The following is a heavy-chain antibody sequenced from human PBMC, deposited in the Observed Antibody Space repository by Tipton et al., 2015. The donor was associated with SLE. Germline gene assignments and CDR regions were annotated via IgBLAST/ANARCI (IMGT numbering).Heavy chain of an antibody. J-gene: IGHJ4*02. CDR1: GYTFTGYY. CDR2: ISGYNGDT. V-gene: IGHV1-18*04. CDR3: ARDRGSGCLGGDY. D-gene: IGHD6-19*01. Sequence: QLVQSGAEVKKPGASVKVSCKASGYTFTGYYMHWVRQAPGQGLEWMGWISGYNGDTNYAQKLQGRVTMTTDTSTSTAYMEVRSLRSDDTAVYYCARDRGSGCLGGDYWGQGTLVTVSS.